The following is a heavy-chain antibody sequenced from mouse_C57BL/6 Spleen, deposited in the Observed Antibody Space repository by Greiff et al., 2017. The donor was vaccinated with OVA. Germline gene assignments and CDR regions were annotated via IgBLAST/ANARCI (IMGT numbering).Heavy chain of an antibody. CDR2: IDPSDSYT. J-gene: IGHJ2*01. CDR1: GYTFTSYW. CDR3: ARDGKGDY. D-gene: IGHD1-1*01. Sequence: QVQLQQPGAELVKPGASVKLSCKASGYTFTSYWMQWVKQRPGQGLEWIGEIDPSDSYTNYNQKFKGKATLTVDTSSSTAYMQLSSLTSEDSAVYYCARDGKGDYWGQGTTHTVSS. V-gene: IGHV1-50*01.